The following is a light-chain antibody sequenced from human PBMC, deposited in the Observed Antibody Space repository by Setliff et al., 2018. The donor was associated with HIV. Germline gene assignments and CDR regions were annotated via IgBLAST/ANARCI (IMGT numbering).Light chain of an antibody. CDR2: DAS. CDR1: QTVSSNY. Sequence: EIVLTQSPGTLSLSPGERATLSCRASQTVSSNYLAWYQQRPGLAPRLVIYDASSRATGIPDRFSGSGSGTDFTLTISGLEPEDFALYYCQQYGSSPGTFGQGTKVDIK. J-gene: IGKJ1*01. CDR3: QQYGSSPGT. V-gene: IGKV3D-20*01.